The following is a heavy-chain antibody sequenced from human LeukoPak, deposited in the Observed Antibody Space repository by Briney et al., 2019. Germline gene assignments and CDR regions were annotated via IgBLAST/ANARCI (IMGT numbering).Heavy chain of an antibody. CDR2: IYTSGST. V-gene: IGHV4-61*02. J-gene: IGHJ4*02. CDR1: GGSISSGSYY. CDR3: ARGGNSGYDVGTFDY. Sequence: RTSETLSLTCTVSGGSISSGSYYWSWIRQPAGKGLEWIGRIYTSGSTNYNPSLKSRVTISIDTSKSHFSLKLTSVTAADTAVYYCARGGNSGYDVGTFDYWGQGTLVTVSS. D-gene: IGHD5-12*01.